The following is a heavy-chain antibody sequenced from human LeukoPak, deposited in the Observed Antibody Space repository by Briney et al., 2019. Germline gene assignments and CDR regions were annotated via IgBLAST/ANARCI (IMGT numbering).Heavy chain of an antibody. D-gene: IGHD3-10*01. Sequence: PGGSLRLSCVASGFTFSSYAIHWVRQAPGKGLEYVSGISSNGGSTYYANSVKGRFTISRDNSKNTLYLQMGSLRAEDMAVYYCARSWFGELADSFDLWGQGTMVTVSS. J-gene: IGHJ3*01. CDR3: ARSWFGELADSFDL. CDR1: GFTFSSYA. V-gene: IGHV3-64*01. CDR2: ISSNGGST.